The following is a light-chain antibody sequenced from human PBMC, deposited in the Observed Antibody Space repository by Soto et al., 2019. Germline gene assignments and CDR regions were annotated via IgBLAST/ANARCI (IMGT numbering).Light chain of an antibody. Sequence: DIQMTQSPSSLSASVGDRVTITCRASQSFSYYLNWYQQKPCKAPKLLIYAASSLQSGFPSRFSGRGAGTNFTLTISRLQPDDFATYYCQQTYINPRAFGQGTKVEI. J-gene: IGKJ1*01. CDR3: QQTYINPRA. CDR1: QSFSYY. V-gene: IGKV1-39*01. CDR2: AAS.